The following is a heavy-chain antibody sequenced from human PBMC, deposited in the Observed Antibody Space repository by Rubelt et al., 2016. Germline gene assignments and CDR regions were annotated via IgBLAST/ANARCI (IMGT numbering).Heavy chain of an antibody. Sequence: QVQLQESGPGLVKPSETLSLTCSVSSGSFRSYYWTWIRLPPGKGLEWIGSIYYSGSTYYNPSLKSRVTISVDTSKNQFSLKLSSVTAADTAVYYCARQSRIPAAMGFDDWGQGTLVTVSS. CDR3: ARQSRIPAAMGFDD. V-gene: IGHV4-59*05. J-gene: IGHJ4*02. D-gene: IGHD2-2*01. CDR1: SGSFRSYY. CDR2: IYYSGST.